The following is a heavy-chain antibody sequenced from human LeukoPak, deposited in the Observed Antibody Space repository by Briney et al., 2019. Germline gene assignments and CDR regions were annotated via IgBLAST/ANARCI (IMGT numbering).Heavy chain of an antibody. CDR1: GFTFSSYG. V-gene: IGHV3-64D*06. CDR3: VKDHGCSGGSCYPS. J-gene: IGHJ4*02. D-gene: IGHD2-15*01. Sequence: GGSLRLSCAASGFTFSSYGMHWVRQAPGKGLEYVSAISSNGGSTYYADSVKGRFTISRDNSKNTLYLQMSSLRAEDTAVYYCVKDHGCSGGSCYPSWGQGTLVTVSS. CDR2: ISSNGGST.